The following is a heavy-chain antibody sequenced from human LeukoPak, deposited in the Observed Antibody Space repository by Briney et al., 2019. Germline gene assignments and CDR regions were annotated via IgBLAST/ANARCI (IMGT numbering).Heavy chain of an antibody. Sequence: SETLSLTCIVSGGSISSYYWSWIRQPPGKGLEWIGYIYYSGSTNYNPSLKSRVTISVDTSKNQFSLKLSSVTAADTAVYYCARNEYSSSDLYFDYWGQGTLVTVSP. CDR2: IYYSGST. J-gene: IGHJ4*02. D-gene: IGHD6-6*01. V-gene: IGHV4-59*01. CDR1: GGSISSYY. CDR3: ARNEYSSSDLYFDY.